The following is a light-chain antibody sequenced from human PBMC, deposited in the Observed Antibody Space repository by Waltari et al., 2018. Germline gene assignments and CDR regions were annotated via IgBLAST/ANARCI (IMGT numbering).Light chain of an antibody. CDR1: QSVSSSY. CDR3: QQYGSSPRIT. Sequence: EIVLTQSPGTLSLSPGERATLSCRASQSVSSSYLAWYRQKPGQAPRLLSYGASSRATGVPDRFSGSGAGTDFTLTISRLEPEDFAVYYCQQYGSSPRITFGQGTRLEIK. V-gene: IGKV3-20*01. CDR2: GAS. J-gene: IGKJ5*01.